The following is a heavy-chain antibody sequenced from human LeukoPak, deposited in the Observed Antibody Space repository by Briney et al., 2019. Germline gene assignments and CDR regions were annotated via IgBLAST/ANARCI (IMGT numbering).Heavy chain of an antibody. CDR1: GFTFSRYV. D-gene: IGHD1-1*01. Sequence: GGSLRLSCAGSGFTFSRYVISRVRQAPGKGLEWDSAIGTSGGGTFYADSVKGRFTISRDNTVNTVYLQLNSLRDEDAALYYCARARWGAAVQHFDSWGQRTRVAVSS. V-gene: IGHV3-23*01. CDR2: IGTSGGGT. J-gene: IGHJ4*02. CDR3: ARARWGAAVQHFDS.